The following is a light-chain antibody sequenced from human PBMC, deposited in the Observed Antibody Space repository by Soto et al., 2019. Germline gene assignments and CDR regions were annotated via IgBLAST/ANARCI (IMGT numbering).Light chain of an antibody. CDR2: DDS. Sequence: SYELTQPPSVSVAPGQTARLTCGGNNIGSRSMHWYKQKPGQAPVLGVYDDSDRPSGNPERFSGSNSGNTATLTISRVEAGDEADYYCQVWDSSSDHPFVFGTGTKLTVL. CDR1: NIGSRS. V-gene: IGLV3-21*02. J-gene: IGLJ1*01. CDR3: QVWDSSSDHPFV.